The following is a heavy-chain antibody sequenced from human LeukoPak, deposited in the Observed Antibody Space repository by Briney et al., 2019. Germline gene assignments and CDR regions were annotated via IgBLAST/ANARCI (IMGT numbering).Heavy chain of an antibody. Sequence: KPSETLSLTRTVSGGSIRSSICYWGWIRQPPGKGLEWIGSIYFSGSTYYNPSLKSRLTISVDTSKNQFSLKLSSVTDTAVYYCARLSLSGDSSGYIDYWGQGTLVTVSS. V-gene: IGHV4-39*01. D-gene: IGHD3-22*01. J-gene: IGHJ4*02. CDR3: ARLSLSGDSSGYIDY. CDR2: IYFSGST. CDR1: GGSIRSSICY.